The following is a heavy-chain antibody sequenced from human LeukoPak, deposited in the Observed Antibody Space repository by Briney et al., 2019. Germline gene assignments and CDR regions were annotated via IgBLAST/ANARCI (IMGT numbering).Heavy chain of an antibody. V-gene: IGHV4-39*01. CDR2: IYYTGAT. CDR3: ARSDGYGLVGI. D-gene: IGHD5-18*01. CDR1: GGSISSSIHF. Sequence: PSETLSLTCTVSGGSISSSIHFWGWFRQPPGKRLEWIGNIYYTGATYYNPSLKSRVTISVDTSKKQFSLKLSSVTAADTAVYYCARSDGYGLVGIWGQGTMVTVSS. J-gene: IGHJ3*02.